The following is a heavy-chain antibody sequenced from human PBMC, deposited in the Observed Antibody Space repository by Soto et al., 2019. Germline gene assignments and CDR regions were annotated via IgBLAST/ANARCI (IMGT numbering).Heavy chain of an antibody. CDR1: GGSFSGYY. CDR3: ARGGTAAAGTYYYYYYGMDV. J-gene: IGHJ6*02. CDR2: INHSGST. D-gene: IGHD6-13*01. V-gene: IGHV4-34*01. Sequence: SETLSLTCAVYGGSFSGYYWSWIRQPPGKGLEWIGEINHSGSTNYNPSLKSRVTISVDTSKNQFSLKLSSVTAADTAVYYCARGGTAAAGTYYYYYYGMDVWGQGTTVTVSS.